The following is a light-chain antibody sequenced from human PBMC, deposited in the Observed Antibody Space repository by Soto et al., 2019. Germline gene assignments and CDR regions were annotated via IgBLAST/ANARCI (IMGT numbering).Light chain of an antibody. CDR1: QTVRNNY. CDR2: DAS. V-gene: IGKV3-20*01. CDR3: QKYGGSFIT. Sequence: EFELTQSPATLSSSAGERASLSCRASQTVRNNYLAWHQQKPGQGPRLLIYDASSRATGSPDRFRGGGSGTDFTLTFSRLEPEDFAVCYCQKYGGSFITLAQGTRVEIK. J-gene: IGKJ4*01.